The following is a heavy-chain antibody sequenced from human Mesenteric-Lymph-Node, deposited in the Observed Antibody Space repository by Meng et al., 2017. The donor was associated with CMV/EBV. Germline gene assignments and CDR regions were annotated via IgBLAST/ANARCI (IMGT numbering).Heavy chain of an antibody. CDR2: VSCSGGRT. V-gene: IGHV3-20*03. D-gene: IGHD3-9*01. CDR3: AKERYFDWSSGPDH. CDR1: GVNYNEYG. J-gene: IGHJ4*02. Sequence: GVNYNEYGMRWVRQATGKRLEGASGVSCSGGRTAYADSVKGRFTISRDNSQSTVYLQMSSLRTEDTAIYYCAKERYFDWSSGPDHWGQGTLVTVSS.